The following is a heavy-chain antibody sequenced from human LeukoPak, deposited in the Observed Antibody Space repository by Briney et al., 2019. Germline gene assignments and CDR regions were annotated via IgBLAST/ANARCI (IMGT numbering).Heavy chain of an antibody. V-gene: IGHV4-59*01. CDR1: GGSISSYY. CDR3: ASSYYYDSSGYYKDGARRVRGDAFDI. CDR2: IYYSGST. J-gene: IGHJ3*02. D-gene: IGHD3-22*01. Sequence: SETLSLTCTVSGGSISSYYWSWIRQPPGKGLEWIGYIYYSGSTNYNPSLKSRVTISVDTSKNQFSLKLSSVTAADTAVYYCASSYYYDSSGYYKDGARRVRGDAFDIWGQGTMVTVSS.